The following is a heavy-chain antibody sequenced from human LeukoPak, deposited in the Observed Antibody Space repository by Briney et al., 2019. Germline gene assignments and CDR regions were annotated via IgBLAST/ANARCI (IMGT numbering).Heavy chain of an antibody. V-gene: IGHV1-3*01. CDR1: GYTFTNYA. CDR2: INAGDGNT. D-gene: IGHD2-2*03. J-gene: IGHJ4*02. Sequence: ASVKVSCKASGYTFTNYAMHWVRQAPGQRLEWMGWINAGDGNTQFSQNFQGRVTFTRDTSASTVYMELSSLRSEDTAVYYCASGYCSRTSCQYYLEYWGRGTLVTVSS. CDR3: ASGYCSRTSCQYYLEY.